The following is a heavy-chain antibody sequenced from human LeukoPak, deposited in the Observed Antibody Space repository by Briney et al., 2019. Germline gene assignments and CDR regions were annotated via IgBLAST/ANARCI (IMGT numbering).Heavy chain of an antibody. Sequence: PGGSLRLSCAASGYSVSSNCIGWVRQAPGKGPEWVSIIYDDGQTWYAGSVKGRFTISRDNSKDMVFLQMNFLRAEDTAVYYCARHKGKDPTERLDTWGRGTQVTVSS. CDR1: GYSVSSNC. D-gene: IGHD5-24*01. CDR3: ARHKGKDPTERLDT. J-gene: IGHJ5*02. CDR2: IYDDGQT. V-gene: IGHV3-66*04.